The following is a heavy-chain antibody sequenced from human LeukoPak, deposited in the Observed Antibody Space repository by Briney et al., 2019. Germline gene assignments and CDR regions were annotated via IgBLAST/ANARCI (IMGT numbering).Heavy chain of an antibody. CDR3: ARDHIVATTDYYYYYMDV. CDR2: INPNSGGT. D-gene: IGHD5-12*01. Sequence: ASVKVSCEASGYTFTGYYMHWVRQAPGQGLEWMGWINPNSGGTNYAQKFQGRVTMTRDTSISTAYMELSRLRSDDTAVYYCARDHIVATTDYYYYYMDVWGKGTTVTVSS. CDR1: GYTFTGYY. V-gene: IGHV1-2*02. J-gene: IGHJ6*03.